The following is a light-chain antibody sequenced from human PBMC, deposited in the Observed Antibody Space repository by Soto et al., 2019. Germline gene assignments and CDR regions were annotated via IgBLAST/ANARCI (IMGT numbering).Light chain of an antibody. Sequence: QMPPSPPHLSAACGSRIPLTCWASQSISSYLNWYQQKSGKAPRLLIYVASTLQSGVPSRFIGSGSGTDFALTISSLQPEHFAPSFCEQAHSTARTFGQGTKVDIK. J-gene: IGKJ1*01. CDR3: EQAHSTART. V-gene: IGKV1-39*01. CDR2: VAS. CDR1: QSISSY.